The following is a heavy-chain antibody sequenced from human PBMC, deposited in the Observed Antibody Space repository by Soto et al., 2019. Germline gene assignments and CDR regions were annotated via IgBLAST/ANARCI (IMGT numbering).Heavy chain of an antibody. V-gene: IGHV3-23*01. CDR2: ISGSGGST. CDR1: EFTFSSYA. Sequence: GGSLRLSCAASEFTFSSYAMSWVRQAPGKGLEWVSGISGSGGSTYYAASVKGRSTISRDNSKNTLFLQMNSLRAEDTAVYYCAKDLTRGPRYFDYWGQGTLVTVSS. J-gene: IGHJ4*02. CDR3: AKDLTRGPRYFDY.